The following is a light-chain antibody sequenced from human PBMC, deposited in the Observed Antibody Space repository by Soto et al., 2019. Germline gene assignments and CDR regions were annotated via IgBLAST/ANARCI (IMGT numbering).Light chain of an antibody. CDR3: QQYYNWPMYT. CDR1: QSVSSSY. V-gene: IGKV3-15*01. CDR2: GAS. Sequence: EIVMTQSPATLSVSPGERATLSCRASQSVSSSYLAWYQQKPGQAPRLLIYGASTRATGIPARFSGSGSGTELTLTISSLQSEDFAVYYCQQYYNWPMYTFGQGTKLEIK. J-gene: IGKJ2*01.